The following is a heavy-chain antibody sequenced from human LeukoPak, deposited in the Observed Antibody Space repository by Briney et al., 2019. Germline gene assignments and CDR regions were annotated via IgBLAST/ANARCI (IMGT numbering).Heavy chain of an antibody. V-gene: IGHV3-23*01. J-gene: IGHJ4*02. CDR1: GFTFNNYV. D-gene: IGHD3-9*01. CDR2: ISASAAMT. CDR3: AKDLLKYYDILTGALDY. Sequence: GGSLRLSCEASGFTFNNYVMTWVRQAPGKGLEWVSSISASAAMTYYADSVKGRFTISRDNSKNTLYLQMNSLRAEDTAVYYCAKDLLKYYDILTGALDYWGQGTLVTVSS.